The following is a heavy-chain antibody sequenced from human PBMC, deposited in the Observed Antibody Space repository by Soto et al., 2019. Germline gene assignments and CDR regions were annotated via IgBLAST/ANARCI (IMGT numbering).Heavy chain of an antibody. D-gene: IGHD3-3*01. Sequence: GGSLRLSCAASGFTFGSYAMSWVRQAPGKGLEWVSALSGSGGSTYYADSVKGRFTISRDNSKNTLYLQLNSLRAEDTAVYYCAKHPHYDFWSGYYMDVWGKGTTVTVSS. J-gene: IGHJ6*03. CDR2: LSGSGGST. V-gene: IGHV3-23*01. CDR1: GFTFGSYA. CDR3: AKHPHYDFWSGYYMDV.